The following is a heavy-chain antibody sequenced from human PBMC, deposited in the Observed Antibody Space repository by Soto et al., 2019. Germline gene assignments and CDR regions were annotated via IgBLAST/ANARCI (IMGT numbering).Heavy chain of an antibody. Sequence: TLSLSCPFSGASIRSGSHYWSWIRQHPGKGLEWIGYIYYSGSTYYNPSLKSRITISISTSKNQFSLKLTSVTAADTAVYYCAREGGDGIDYWGQGTLVTVSS. CDR1: GASIRSGSHY. V-gene: IGHV4-31*03. J-gene: IGHJ4*02. CDR2: IYYSGST. D-gene: IGHD3-16*01. CDR3: AREGGDGIDY.